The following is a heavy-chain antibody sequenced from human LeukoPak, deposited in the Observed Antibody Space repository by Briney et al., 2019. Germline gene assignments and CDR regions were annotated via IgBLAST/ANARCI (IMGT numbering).Heavy chain of an antibody. Sequence: GRSLRLSCAASGFTFSSYGMHWVRQAPGKGLEWVALISYDGSNKYNADSVKGRFTISRDNSKNTLYLQMNSLRAEDTAVYYCAKEGDLRFLEWYLDYWGQGTLVTVSS. D-gene: IGHD3-3*01. V-gene: IGHV3-30*18. CDR2: ISYDGSNK. J-gene: IGHJ4*02. CDR3: AKEGDLRFLEWYLDY. CDR1: GFTFSSYG.